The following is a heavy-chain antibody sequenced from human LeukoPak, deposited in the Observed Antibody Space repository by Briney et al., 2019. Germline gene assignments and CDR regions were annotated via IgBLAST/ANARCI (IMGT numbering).Heavy chain of an antibody. D-gene: IGHD3-3*01. CDR1: GYTFTSYD. J-gene: IGHJ4*02. CDR2: MNPNSGNT. CDR3: ARWSGYYSRFDY. Sequence: GASVKVSCKASGYTFTSYDINWARQATGQGLEWMGWMNPNSGNTGYAQKFQGRVTMTRNTSISTAYMELSSLRSEDTAMHYCARWSGYYSRFDYWGQGTLVTVSS. V-gene: IGHV1-8*01.